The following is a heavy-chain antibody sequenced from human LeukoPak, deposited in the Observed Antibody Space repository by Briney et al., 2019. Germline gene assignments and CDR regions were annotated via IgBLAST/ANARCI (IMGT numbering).Heavy chain of an antibody. CDR3: ARSRIEVAATGAFDL. V-gene: IGHV3-21*01. Sequence: GGSLRLSCVASGFTFSSYTMNWVRQGPGKGLEWVSSALSGSTNMYADSVKGRFTISRDNTKNALYLQLNSLRAEDTAVYYCARSRIEVAATGAFDLCGQGTMVTVSS. D-gene: IGHD6-19*01. CDR2: ALSGSTN. CDR1: GFTFSSYT. J-gene: IGHJ3*01.